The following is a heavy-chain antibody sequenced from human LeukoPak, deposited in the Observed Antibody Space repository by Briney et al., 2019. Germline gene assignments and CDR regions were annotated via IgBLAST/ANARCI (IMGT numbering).Heavy chain of an antibody. D-gene: IGHD2-2*01. CDR1: GYTFTSYG. V-gene: IGHV1-18*01. J-gene: IGHJ6*02. Sequence: ASVKVSCKASGYTFTSYGISWVRQAPGQGLEWMGWISAYNGNTNYAQKLQGRVTMTTDTSTSTAYMVLRSLRSDDTAVYYCARDLVVVVPAAIKTYYYYYGMDVWGQGTTVTVSS. CDR2: ISAYNGNT. CDR3: ARDLVVVVPAAIKTYYYYYGMDV.